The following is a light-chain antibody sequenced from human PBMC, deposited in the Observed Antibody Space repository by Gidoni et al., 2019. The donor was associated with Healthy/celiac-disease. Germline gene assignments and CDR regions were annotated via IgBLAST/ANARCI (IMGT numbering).Light chain of an antibody. J-gene: IGKJ2*01. CDR1: QSVTRSY. Sequence: IVLTQSPGTLSLSPGERATLSCRASQSVTRSYLAWYQQKPGQAPRLRIYGASRRATGIPDRFSGSGYGTDFTLTISRLEPEDFAVYYCQQYGSSPRTFGQGTKLEIK. CDR3: QQYGSSPRT. V-gene: IGKV3-20*01. CDR2: GAS.